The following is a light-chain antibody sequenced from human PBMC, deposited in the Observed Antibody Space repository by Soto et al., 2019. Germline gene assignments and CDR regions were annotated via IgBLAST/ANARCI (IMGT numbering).Light chain of an antibody. CDR2: GAS. CDR3: QQNYSYPLT. V-gene: IGKV1-6*01. Sequence: AVLMTQSPSPLLVSVGARVTISCRDSQSIGKDLGWYQQKPGKPPKVXIYGASNLQSGVPPRFSGSGSGTDFTLTISSLQPEDFATDYCQQNYSYPLTFGQGTKVDIK. J-gene: IGKJ4*01. CDR1: QSIGKD.